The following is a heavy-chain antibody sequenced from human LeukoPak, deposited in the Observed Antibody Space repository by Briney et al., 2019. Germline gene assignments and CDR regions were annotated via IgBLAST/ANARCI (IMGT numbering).Heavy chain of an antibody. Sequence: GGSLRLSCAASGVTFSSYWMSWVRQAPGKGLEWVANIKQDGSEKYYVDSVKGRFTISRDNAKNSLYLQMNSLRAEDTAVYYCATGGYSYALDYWGQGTLVTVSS. CDR2: IKQDGSEK. J-gene: IGHJ4*02. D-gene: IGHD5-18*01. V-gene: IGHV3-7*01. CDR1: GVTFSSYW. CDR3: ATGGYSYALDY.